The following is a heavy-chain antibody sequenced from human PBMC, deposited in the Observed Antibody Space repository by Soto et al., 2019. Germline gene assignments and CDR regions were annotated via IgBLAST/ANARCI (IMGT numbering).Heavy chain of an antibody. Sequence: QVQLQESGPGLVKPSETLSLTCTVSGGSINNHYWSWIRQPPGKGLEWLGYVYYNGITNYNPSLKSRVTMSVDTSKNQLSLKLTSLTAADTAIYYCTRANWYSEYWGQGTVVTVSS. V-gene: IGHV4-59*11. CDR2: VYYNGIT. CDR3: TRANWYSEY. D-gene: IGHD7-27*01. J-gene: IGHJ4*02. CDR1: GGSINNHY.